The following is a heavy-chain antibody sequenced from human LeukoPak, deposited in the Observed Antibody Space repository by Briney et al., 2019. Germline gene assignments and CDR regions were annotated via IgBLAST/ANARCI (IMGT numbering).Heavy chain of an antibody. CDR2: ISGSSSYI. J-gene: IGHJ3*02. CDR3: ARLSGYNAFDI. CDR1: GFTFSSYS. D-gene: IGHD5-12*01. Sequence: SGGSLRLSCAASGFTFSSYSMNWVRQAPGKGLEWVSSISGSSSYIYYADSVKGRFTISRDNAKNSLYLQMNSLRAEDTAVYYCARLSGYNAFDIWGQGTMVTVSS. V-gene: IGHV3-21*01.